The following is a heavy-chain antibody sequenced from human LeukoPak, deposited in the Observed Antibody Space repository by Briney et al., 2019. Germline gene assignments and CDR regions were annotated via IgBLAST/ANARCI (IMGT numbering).Heavy chain of an antibody. D-gene: IGHD2-15*01. CDR1: GFTFSSYA. Sequence: PGGSLRLSCAASGFTFSSYAMHWVRQAPGKGLEWVAVISCDGSNKYYADSVKGRFTISRDNSKNTLYLQMNSLRAEDTAVYYCAREVADYWGQGTLVTVSS. J-gene: IGHJ4*02. CDR3: AREVADY. V-gene: IGHV3-30-3*01. CDR2: ISCDGSNK.